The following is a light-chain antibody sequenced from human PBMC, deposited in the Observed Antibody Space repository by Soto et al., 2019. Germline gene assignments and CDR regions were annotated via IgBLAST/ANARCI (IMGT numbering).Light chain of an antibody. Sequence: QSVLTQPASVSGSPGQSITISCTGTNSDIGNYNLVSWYQQHPGKAPKLIIYDVNKRPSGVSDRFSGSKSDNTASLTISGLQAEDEADYYCCSYAGIRDVFGGGTQLTVL. CDR3: CSYAGIRDV. CDR1: NSDIGNYNL. J-gene: IGLJ2*01. V-gene: IGLV2-23*02. CDR2: DVN.